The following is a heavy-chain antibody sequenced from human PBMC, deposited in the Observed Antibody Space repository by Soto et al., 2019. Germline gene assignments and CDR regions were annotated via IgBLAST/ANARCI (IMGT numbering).Heavy chain of an antibody. Sequence: PGESLKISCKGSGHSFTSYWIGWVRQMPGKGLEWMGIIYPGDSDTRYSPSFQGQVTISADKSISTAYLQWSSLKASDTAMYYCARQSDGYLPFGYGMDVWGQGTTVTVSS. V-gene: IGHV5-51*01. J-gene: IGHJ6*02. CDR2: IYPGDSDT. D-gene: IGHD2-15*01. CDR3: ARQSDGYLPFGYGMDV. CDR1: GHSFTSYW.